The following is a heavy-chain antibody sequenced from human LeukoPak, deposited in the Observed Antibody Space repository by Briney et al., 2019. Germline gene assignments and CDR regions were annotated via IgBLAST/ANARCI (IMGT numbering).Heavy chain of an antibody. CDR2: ISRSGSTI. Sequence: GGSLRLSCAASGFTFSSYEMNWVRQAPGKGLEWVSYISRSGSTISYADSVKGRFTISRDNAKNSLYLQMNSLRAEDTAVYYCATGGWDRAVAERFFYFDFWGQGTLVTVSS. J-gene: IGHJ4*02. CDR1: GFTFSSYE. V-gene: IGHV3-48*03. CDR3: ATGGWDRAVAERFFYFDF. D-gene: IGHD6-19*01.